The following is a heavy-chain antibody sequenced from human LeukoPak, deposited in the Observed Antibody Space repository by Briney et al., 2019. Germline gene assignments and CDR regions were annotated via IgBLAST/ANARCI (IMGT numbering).Heavy chain of an antibody. Sequence: ASVKVSCMASGYTFTSYGISWVRQAPGQGLEWMGWISAYNGNTNYAQKLQGRVTMTTDTSTSTAYMELRSLRSDDTAVYYCARAQYYYESAPRRRFDPWGQGTLVTVSS. CDR2: ISAYNGNT. CDR3: ARAQYYYESAPRRRFDP. CDR1: GYTFTSYG. D-gene: IGHD3-22*01. V-gene: IGHV1-18*01. J-gene: IGHJ5*02.